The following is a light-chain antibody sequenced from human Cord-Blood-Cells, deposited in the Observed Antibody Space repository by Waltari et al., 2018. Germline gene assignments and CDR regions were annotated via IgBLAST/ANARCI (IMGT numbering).Light chain of an antibody. CDR2: WAS. CDR1: QSVLYSSNNKNY. V-gene: IGKV4-1*01. CDR3: QQYYSTPFT. Sequence: DIVMTQSPDSLAVSLGERATINCKSSQSVLYSSNNKNYSAWYQQKPGQPPKLLIYWASTRESGVPDRFSGSGSGTDFILTISSLQAEDVAVYYCQQYYSTPFTFGPGTKVDIK. J-gene: IGKJ3*01.